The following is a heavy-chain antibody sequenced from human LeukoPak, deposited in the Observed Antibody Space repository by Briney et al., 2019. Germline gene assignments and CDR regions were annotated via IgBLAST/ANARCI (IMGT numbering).Heavy chain of an antibody. CDR3: ARLGGNINSPYGNWFDP. Sequence: GASVKVSCKASGYTFTGYYMYWVRQAPGQGLEWMGWINPNSGDTNYAQRFQGGVTMTRDTSISTAYMELSRLRSDDTAVYYCARLGGNINSPYGNWFDPWGQGALVTVSS. CDR1: GYTFTGYY. D-gene: IGHD2/OR15-2a*01. J-gene: IGHJ5*02. CDR2: INPNSGDT. V-gene: IGHV1-2*02.